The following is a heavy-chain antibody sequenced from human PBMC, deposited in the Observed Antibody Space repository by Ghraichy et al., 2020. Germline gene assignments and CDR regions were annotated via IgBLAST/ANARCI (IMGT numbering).Heavy chain of an antibody. J-gene: IGHJ4*02. Sequence: GGSLRLSCAASGFTFSSYAMTWVRQAPGKGLEWVSAISGSGGHTYYADSVKGRFTISRDNSKNTLYLQMNSLRAEDTAVYYCAKQLLGRDGYNWADYWGQGTLVPVSS. D-gene: IGHD5-24*01. CDR1: GFTFSSYA. CDR3: AKQLLGRDGYNWADY. CDR2: ISGSGGHT. V-gene: IGHV3-23*01.